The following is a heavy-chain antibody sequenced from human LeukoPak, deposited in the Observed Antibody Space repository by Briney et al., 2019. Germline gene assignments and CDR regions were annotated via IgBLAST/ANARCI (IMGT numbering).Heavy chain of an antibody. CDR3: ARDHTYYYDSSGYYDY. Sequence: GGSLRLSCTASGFTFGDYAMSWFRQAPGKGLEWVGFIRSKAYGGTTEYAASVKGRFITSRDDSKSIAYLQMNSLKTEDTAVYYCARDHTYYYDSSGYYDYWGQGTLVTVSS. D-gene: IGHD3-22*01. J-gene: IGHJ4*02. CDR2: IRSKAYGGTT. CDR1: GFTFGDYA. V-gene: IGHV3-49*03.